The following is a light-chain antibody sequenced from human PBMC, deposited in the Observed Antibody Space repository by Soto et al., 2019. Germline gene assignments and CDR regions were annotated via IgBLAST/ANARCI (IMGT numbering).Light chain of an antibody. CDR1: SSDVGGYNY. CDR3: AAWGDRLNTWV. J-gene: IGLJ3*02. CDR2: EVS. V-gene: IGLV2-14*03. Sequence: QSALTQPASVSGSPGQSITISCTGTSSDVGGYNYVSWYQQHPGKAPKLMIYEVSKRPSGVSNRFSGSKSGNTASLTISGLQAEDEADYFCAAWGDRLNTWVFGGGTKLTVL.